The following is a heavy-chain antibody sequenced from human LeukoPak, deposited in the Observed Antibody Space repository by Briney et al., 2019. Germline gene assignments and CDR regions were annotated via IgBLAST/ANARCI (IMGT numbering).Heavy chain of an antibody. Sequence: HGESLKISCQGSGYSFTNYWICWVRQMPGKGLEWMGIIYPGDSDTTYSPSFQGQVTISVDKSISTAYLHWSSLEASDTAMYYCARHLKGVRFGVSNAFDIWGQGTMVTVSS. D-gene: IGHD3-10*01. CDR3: ARHLKGVRFGVSNAFDI. V-gene: IGHV5-51*01. CDR2: IYPGDSDT. CDR1: GYSFTNYW. J-gene: IGHJ3*02.